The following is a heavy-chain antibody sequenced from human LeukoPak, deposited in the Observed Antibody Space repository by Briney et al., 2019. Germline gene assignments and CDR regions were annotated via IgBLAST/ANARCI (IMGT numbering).Heavy chain of an antibody. CDR3: ARDNRYGGNSEYGMDV. D-gene: IGHD4-23*01. J-gene: IGHJ6*02. CDR2: ISGSGGNT. Sequence: GGSLRLSCAASGFTFSSYAMSWVRQAPGKGLEWVSAISGSGGNTYYADSVKGRFTISRDNSKNTVYLQMNSLRAEDTAVYYCARDNRYGGNSEYGMDVWGQGTTVTVSS. V-gene: IGHV3-23*01. CDR1: GFTFSSYA.